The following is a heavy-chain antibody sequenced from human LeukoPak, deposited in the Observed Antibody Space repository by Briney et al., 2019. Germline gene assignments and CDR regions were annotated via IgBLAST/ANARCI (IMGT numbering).Heavy chain of an antibody. CDR1: GFSVTRNY. J-gene: IGHJ6*02. CDR2: MYSGGGT. V-gene: IGHV3-53*01. D-gene: IGHD3-3*01. Sequence: GGSLRLSCAASGFSVTRNYVSWVRQAPGKGLEWVSLMYSGGGTSYADSVKGRFTISRDTSKNTLYLQMNSLRAEDTAVYYCARADDFWSGYLVYYYYGMDVWGQGTTVTVSS. CDR3: ARADDFWSGYLVYYYYGMDV.